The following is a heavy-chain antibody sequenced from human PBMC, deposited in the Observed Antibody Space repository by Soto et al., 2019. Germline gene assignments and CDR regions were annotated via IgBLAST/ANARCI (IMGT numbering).Heavy chain of an antibody. Sequence: ASVKVSCKASGYTFTSYYMHWVRQAPGQGLEWMGIINPSGGSTSYAQKLQGRVTMTTDTSTSTAYMELRSLRSDDTAVYYCARVRRDCSGGSCSDNWFDPWGQGTLVTVSS. CDR3: ARVRRDCSGGSCSDNWFDP. CDR2: INPSGGST. CDR1: GYTFTSYY. D-gene: IGHD2-15*01. J-gene: IGHJ5*02. V-gene: IGHV1-46*01.